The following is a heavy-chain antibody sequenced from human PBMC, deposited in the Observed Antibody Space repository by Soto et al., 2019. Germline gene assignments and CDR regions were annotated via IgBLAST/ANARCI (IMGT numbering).Heavy chain of an antibody. CDR1: GYSISSGYY. CDR3: ARASGFSH. Sequence: KTSETLSLTCAVSGYSISSGYYWGWIRQPPGKGLEWIGSIYHSGSTYYNPSLKSRVTISVDTSKNQFSLKLSSVTAADTAVYYCARASGFSHWGQGTLVTVSS. D-gene: IGHD3-10*01. V-gene: IGHV4-38-2*01. CDR2: IYHSGST. J-gene: IGHJ4*02.